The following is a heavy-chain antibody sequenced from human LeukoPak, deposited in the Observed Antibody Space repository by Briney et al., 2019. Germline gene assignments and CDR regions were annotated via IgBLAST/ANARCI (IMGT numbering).Heavy chain of an antibody. CDR3: ANRAKYSSSSRTSGWFDY. V-gene: IGHV4-39*01. CDR1: GGSISSSSYY. Sequence: PSETLSLTWTVSGGSISSSSYYWGWIRQPPGKGLEWIGSIYYSGSTYYNPSLKSRVTISVDTSKNQFSLKLSSVTAADTAVYYCANRAKYSSSSRTSGWFDYWGQGTLVTVSS. D-gene: IGHD6-6*01. CDR2: IYYSGST. J-gene: IGHJ5*01.